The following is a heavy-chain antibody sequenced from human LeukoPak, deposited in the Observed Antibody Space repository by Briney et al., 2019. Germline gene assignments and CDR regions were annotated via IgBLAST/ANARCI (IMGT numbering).Heavy chain of an antibody. Sequence: ASVKVSFKASGYTFTVYYMHWVRQAPGQGLEWMGWINPNSGGTNYAQKFQGRVTMTRDTSISTAYMELSRLRSDDTAVYYCARMGYGGNVNFDYWGQGTLVTVSS. D-gene: IGHD4-17*01. CDR3: ARMGYGGNVNFDY. J-gene: IGHJ4*02. CDR1: GYTFTVYY. V-gene: IGHV1-2*02. CDR2: INPNSGGT.